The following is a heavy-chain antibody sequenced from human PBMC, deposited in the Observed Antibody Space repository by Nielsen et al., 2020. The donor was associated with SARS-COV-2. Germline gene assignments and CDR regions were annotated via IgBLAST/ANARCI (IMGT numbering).Heavy chain of an antibody. V-gene: IGHV3-11*04. CDR3: ASSCWLDY. D-gene: IGHD6-19*01. CDR2: ITNTGAE. J-gene: IGHJ4*02. Sequence: GESLKISCAASGFTFSDHYMTWIRQTPGKGLEWISYITNTGAEYYADSVKGRFTISRDNAQSSLYLLMNNLRTEDTAVYYCASSCWLDYWGQGTRVTVSS. CDR1: GFTFSDHY.